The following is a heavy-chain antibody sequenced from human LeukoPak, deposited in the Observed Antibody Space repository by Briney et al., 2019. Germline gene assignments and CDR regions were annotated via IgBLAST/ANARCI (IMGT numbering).Heavy chain of an antibody. J-gene: IGHJ4*02. V-gene: IGHV1-46*01. CDR1: GYTFTSYY. CDR3: ARTFSIASAGRNDY. D-gene: IGHD6-13*01. Sequence: ASVKVSCKASGYTFTSYYIHWVRQAPGQGLQWMGLINSSGGSTSYAQKFQGRVTMTRDTSTSTVFMELSSLTPEDTAVYYCARTFSIASAGRNDYWGQGTLVTVSS. CDR2: INSSGGST.